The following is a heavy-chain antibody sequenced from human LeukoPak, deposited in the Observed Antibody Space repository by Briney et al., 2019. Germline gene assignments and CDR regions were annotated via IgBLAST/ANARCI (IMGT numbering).Heavy chain of an antibody. CDR3: ARGGGILWFGELFDY. Sequence: SQTLSLTCAISGDSVSSNSAAWNWIRQSPSRGLEWLGRTYYRSKWYNDYPVSVKSRIAINPDTSKNQFSLQLNSVTPEDTAVYYCARGGGILWFGELFDYWGQGTLVTVSS. CDR1: GDSVSSNSAA. CDR2: TYYRSKWYN. D-gene: IGHD3-10*01. J-gene: IGHJ4*02. V-gene: IGHV6-1*01.